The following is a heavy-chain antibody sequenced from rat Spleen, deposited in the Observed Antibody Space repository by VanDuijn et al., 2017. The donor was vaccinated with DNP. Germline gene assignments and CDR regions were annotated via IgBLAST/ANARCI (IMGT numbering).Heavy chain of an antibody. CDR2: ISTGGSA. J-gene: IGHJ4*01. V-gene: IGHV2-15*01. CDR1: GFSVTSYG. D-gene: IGHD1-7*01. CDR3: TRLLGDYYAMDA. Sequence: QVQLKESGPGLVQPSQTLSLTCTVSGFSVTSYGVSWVRQFPGKGLEWIGLISTGGSAEYNSALKSRLSISRDMSKSQVFLKMNSLQTEDTAIYFCTRLLGDYYAMDAWGQGTSVTVSS.